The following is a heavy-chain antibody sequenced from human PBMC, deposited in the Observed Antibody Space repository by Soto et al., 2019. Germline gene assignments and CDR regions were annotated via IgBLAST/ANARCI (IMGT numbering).Heavy chain of an antibody. CDR3: ARNKGYQLPRGFYGMDV. V-gene: IGHV3-48*03. D-gene: IGHD2-2*01. J-gene: IGHJ6*02. CDR1: GFTFSSYE. CDR2: ISSSGSTI. Sequence: GGSLRLSCAASGFTFSSYEMNWVRQAPGKGLEWVSYISSSGSTIYYADSVKGRFTIPRDNAKNSLYLQMNSLRAEDTAVYYCARNKGYQLPRGFYGMDVWGQGTTVTVSS.